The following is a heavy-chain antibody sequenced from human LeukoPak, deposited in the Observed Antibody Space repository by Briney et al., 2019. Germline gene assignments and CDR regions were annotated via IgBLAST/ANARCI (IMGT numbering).Heavy chain of an antibody. CDR3: ARDNISYYDFWSGYGTNNWFDP. D-gene: IGHD3-3*01. CDR2: INAGNGNT. J-gene: IGHJ5*02. CDR1: GYTFTSYA. V-gene: IGHV1-3*01. Sequence: GASVKVSCKASGYTFTSYAMHWVRQAPGQRLEWMGWINAGNGNTKYSQKFQGRVIITRDTSASTAYMELSSLRSEDTAVYYCARDNISYYDFWSGYGTNNWFDPWGQGTLVTVSS.